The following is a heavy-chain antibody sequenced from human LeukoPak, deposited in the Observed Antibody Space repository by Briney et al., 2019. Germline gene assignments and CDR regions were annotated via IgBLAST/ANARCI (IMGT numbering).Heavy chain of an antibody. V-gene: IGHV3-30-3*01. D-gene: IGHD3-16*01. Sequence: PGGSLRLSCAASGFTFSSYWMHWVRQAPGKGLEWVAVISYDGSNKYYADSVKGRFTISRDNSKNTLYLQMNSLRAEDTAVYYCARDREGESIFKPPEFDPWGQGTLVTVSS. CDR3: ARDREGESIFKPPEFDP. J-gene: IGHJ5*02. CDR1: GFTFSSYW. CDR2: ISYDGSNK.